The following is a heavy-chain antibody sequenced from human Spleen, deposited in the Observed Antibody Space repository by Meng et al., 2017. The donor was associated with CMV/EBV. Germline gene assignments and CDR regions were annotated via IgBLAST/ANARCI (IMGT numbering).Heavy chain of an antibody. CDR2: INSNGGSI. CDR1: GFTFDDYG. Sequence: GGSLRLSCAASGFTFDDYGMIWVRQAPGKGLEWVSGINSNGGSISYADSVKGRFTISRDNAKNSLYLQMNSLRAEDTALYYCARNYYYDNSGYYWGIYYFDNWGQGTLVTVSS. CDR3: ARNYYYDNSGYYWGIYYFDN. D-gene: IGHD3-22*01. J-gene: IGHJ4*02. V-gene: IGHV3-20*04.